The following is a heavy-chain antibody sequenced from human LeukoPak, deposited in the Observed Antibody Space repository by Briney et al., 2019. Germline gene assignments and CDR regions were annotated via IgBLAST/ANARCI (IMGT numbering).Heavy chain of an antibody. V-gene: IGHV3-23*01. Sequence: GGSLRLSCAPSGFTFDNFAMTWVRQAPGKGLEWVSQITGSGGSTYYADSVKSRFTISRDNSKNPRNLQKNSVRDEDTAIYYCARELFDFDYWGQGTLVTVSS. CDR2: ITGSGGST. CDR3: ARELFDFDY. J-gene: IGHJ4*02. D-gene: IGHD3-10*01. CDR1: GFTFDNFA.